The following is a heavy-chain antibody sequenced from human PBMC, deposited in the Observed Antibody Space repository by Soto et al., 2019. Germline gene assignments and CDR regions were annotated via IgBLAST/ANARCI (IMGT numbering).Heavy chain of an antibody. CDR3: ARDRLRGYDSSGFYS. J-gene: IGHJ4*02. V-gene: IGHV1-18*01. CDR2: ISAYNGYA. CDR1: GYTFISYG. D-gene: IGHD3-22*01. Sequence: ASVKVSCKASGYTFISYGIIWVRQAPAQGPEWMGWISAYNGYANYAQNLQGRVTMTTATSTNTVFLELRSLKSDDTAIYYCARDRLRGYDSSGFYSWGQGTMVTVSS.